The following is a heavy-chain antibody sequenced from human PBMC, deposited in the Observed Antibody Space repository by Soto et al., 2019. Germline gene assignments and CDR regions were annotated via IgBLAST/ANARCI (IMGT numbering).Heavy chain of an antibody. Sequence: HPGGSLRLSCAASGFTFSTYWMSWVRQAPGKGLERVANIKQDETEKHCVDSVKGRFTISRDNAENSLYLQMHSLRAEDTAVYYCARVLRGQGDDSSTFRPCDYWGQGTLVTVSS. CDR3: ARVLRGQGDDSSTFRPCDY. CDR1: GFTFSTYW. J-gene: IGHJ4*02. D-gene: IGHD3-22*01. CDR2: IKQDETEK. V-gene: IGHV3-7*01.